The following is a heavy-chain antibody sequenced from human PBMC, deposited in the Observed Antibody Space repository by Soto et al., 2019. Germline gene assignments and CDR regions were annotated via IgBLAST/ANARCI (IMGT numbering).Heavy chain of an antibody. J-gene: IGHJ6*03. V-gene: IGHV5-51*01. CDR3: ARQAAAMLGSSYYYYMDV. D-gene: IGHD2-2*01. CDR1: GYSFTSYW. CDR2: IYPGDSDT. Sequence: KAGESLKISCKGSGYSFTSYWIGWVRQMPGKGLEWMGIIYPGDSDTRYSPSFQGQVTISADKSIRTAYLQWSSLKASDTAMYYCARQAAAMLGSSYYYYMDVWGKGTTVTVSS.